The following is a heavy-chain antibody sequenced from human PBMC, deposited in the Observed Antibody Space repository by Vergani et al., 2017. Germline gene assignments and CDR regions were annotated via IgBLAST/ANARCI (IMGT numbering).Heavy chain of an antibody. J-gene: IGHJ4*02. D-gene: IGHD6-19*01. CDR2: IYTSGST. CDR3: ARGYYRYSSGWYSGGRPDY. CDR1: GGSISSGSYY. Sequence: QVQLQESGPGLVKPSQTLSLTCTVSGGSISSGSYYWSWIRQPAGKGLEWIGHIYTSGSTNYNPSLKSRVTISVDTSKNQFSLKLSSVTAADTAVYYCARGYYRYSSGWYSGGRPDYWGQGTLVTVSS. V-gene: IGHV4-61*02.